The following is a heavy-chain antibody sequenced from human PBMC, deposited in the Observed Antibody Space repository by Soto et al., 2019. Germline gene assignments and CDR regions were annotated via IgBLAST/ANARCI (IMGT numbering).Heavy chain of an antibody. CDR2: IYYSGST. D-gene: IGHD2-15*01. Sequence: SHTLSLISTFSAGFLRPNRSFWGWIRQPPGKGLEWIGSIYYSGSTYYNPSLKSRVTISVDTSKNQFSLKLSSVTAADTAVYYCARHTPAISISDHWGQGTLVTVSS. CDR1: AGFLRPNRSF. CDR3: ARHTPAISISDH. V-gene: IGHV4-39*01. J-gene: IGHJ4*02.